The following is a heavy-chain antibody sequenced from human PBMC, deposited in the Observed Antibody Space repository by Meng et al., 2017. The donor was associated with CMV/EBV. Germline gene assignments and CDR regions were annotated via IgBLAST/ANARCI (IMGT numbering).Heavy chain of an antibody. CDR1: SGVV. CDR3: AHGTYKGGVCSSTSCLNWFDP. D-gene: IGHD2-2*01. CDR2: IYWNDDK. Sequence: SGVVVGWIRQPPGKALEWLALIYWNDDKRYSPSLKSRLTITKDTSKNQVVLTMTNMDPVDTATYYCAHGTYKGGVCSSTSCLNWFDPWGQGTLVTVSS. V-gene: IGHV2-5*01. J-gene: IGHJ5*02.